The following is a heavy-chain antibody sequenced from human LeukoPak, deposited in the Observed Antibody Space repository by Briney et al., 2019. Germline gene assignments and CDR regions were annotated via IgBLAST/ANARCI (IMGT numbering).Heavy chain of an antibody. J-gene: IGHJ4*02. CDR1: GFTFSSYA. Sequence: GGSLRLSCAASGFTFSSYAMSWVRQAPGKGLEWVSAISGSGGSTYYADSVKGRFTISRDNSKNTLYLQMNSLRAEDTAVYYCARSPRTYYDFWSGYYPFDYWGQGTLVTVSS. D-gene: IGHD3-3*01. CDR2: ISGSGGST. CDR3: ARSPRTYYDFWSGYYPFDY. V-gene: IGHV3-23*01.